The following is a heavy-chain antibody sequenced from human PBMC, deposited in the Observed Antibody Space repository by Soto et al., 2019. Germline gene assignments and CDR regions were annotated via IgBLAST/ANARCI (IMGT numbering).Heavy chain of an antibody. CDR3: ARGPYCSSTSCLTYYYYYMDV. J-gene: IGHJ6*03. D-gene: IGHD2-2*01. V-gene: IGHV3-13*01. CDR2: IGTAGDT. Sequence: GGSLRLSCAASGFTFSSYDMHWVRQATGKGLEWVSAIGTAGDTYYPGSVKGRFTISRENAKNSLYLQMNSLRAGDTAVYYCARGPYCSSTSCLTYYYYYMDVWGKGTTVTVSS. CDR1: GFTFSSYD.